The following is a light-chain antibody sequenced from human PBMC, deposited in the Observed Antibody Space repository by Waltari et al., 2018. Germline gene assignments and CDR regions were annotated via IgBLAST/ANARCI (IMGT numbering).Light chain of an antibody. V-gene: IGKV3-20*01. CDR2: GAS. CDR3: QQYGSSPWT. CDR1: QGVSSSY. Sequence: EIELTQSPGTLSLSPGERATLSCRASQGVSSSYLAWDQQKPGQAPRVLIHGASNRATGIPDRFSGSGSGTDFTLTISRLEPEDFAVYYCQQYGSSPWTFGQGTKVEIK. J-gene: IGKJ1*01.